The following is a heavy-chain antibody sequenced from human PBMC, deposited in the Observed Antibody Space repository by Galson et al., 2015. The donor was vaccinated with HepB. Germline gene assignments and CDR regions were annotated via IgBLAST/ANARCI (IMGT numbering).Heavy chain of an antibody. CDR2: IKQDGSEK. CDR1: GFTFSNYW. J-gene: IGHJ4*02. D-gene: IGHD6-13*01. Sequence: SLRLSCAASGFTFSNYWMTWVRQAPGKGLEWVANIKQDGSEKYYVDSVKGRFTTSRDNAKISLYLQMNSLRVEDTAVYFCARGGASSSSYRHNWGQGIVVTVAS. CDR3: ARGGASSSSYRHN. V-gene: IGHV3-7*01.